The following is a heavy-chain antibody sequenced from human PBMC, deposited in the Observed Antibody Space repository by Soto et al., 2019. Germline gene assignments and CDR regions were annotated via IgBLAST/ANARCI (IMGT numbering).Heavy chain of an antibody. Sequence: QVQLQESGPGLVKPSETLSLTCTVSGGSTSNYYWGWIRQPPGKGLEWIGYIHYSGSANNNPSLRGRVTISLDTSKSQFSLRLTSVTAADTAVYYCARENYYDYWGQGTLVIVSS. CDR2: IHYSGSA. CDR1: GGSTSNYY. J-gene: IGHJ4*02. V-gene: IGHV4-59*01. CDR3: ARENYYDY.